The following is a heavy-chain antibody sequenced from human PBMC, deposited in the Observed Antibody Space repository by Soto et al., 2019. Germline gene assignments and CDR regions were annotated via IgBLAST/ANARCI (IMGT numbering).Heavy chain of an antibody. Sequence: SETLSLTCTVSGGSISSGDYYWSWIRQPPGKGLEWIGYIYYSGSTYYNPSLKSRVTISVDTSKNQFSLKLSSVTAADTAVYYCARGYYDFWSGYSGRWFDPWGQGILVTVSS. CDR2: IYYSGST. V-gene: IGHV4-30-4*01. CDR3: ARGYYDFWSGYSGRWFDP. J-gene: IGHJ5*02. D-gene: IGHD3-3*01. CDR1: GGSISSGDYY.